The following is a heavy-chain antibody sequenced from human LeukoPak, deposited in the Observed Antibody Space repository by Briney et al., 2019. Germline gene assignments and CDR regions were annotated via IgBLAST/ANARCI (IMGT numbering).Heavy chain of an antibody. CDR2: IYYSGST. D-gene: IGHD2-2*03. Sequence: SETLSLTCTVSGGSISSGDYYWSWIRQPPGKGLEWIGYIYYSGSTYYNPSLKSRVTISVDTSKSQFSLKLSSVTAADTAVYYCARVVGYCSSTSCLNWFDPWAREPWSPSPQ. CDR1: GGSISSGDYY. J-gene: IGHJ5*02. CDR3: ARVVGYCSSTSCLNWFDP. V-gene: IGHV4-30-4*02.